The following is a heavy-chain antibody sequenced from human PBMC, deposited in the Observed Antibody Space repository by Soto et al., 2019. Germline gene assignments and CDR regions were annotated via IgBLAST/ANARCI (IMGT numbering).Heavy chain of an antibody. CDR2: TTHSGGT. Sequence: SETLSLTCAVYGGSFGGYYWNWIRQPPGRGLEWIGETTHSGGTDYNPSLKSRVTMSVDTSKNQFSLRLSSVTAADAAVYYCARRSSWSNRWGSNYNWFDPWGKGTLVTAPQ. CDR1: GGSFGGYY. J-gene: IGHJ5*02. CDR3: ARRSSWSNRWGSNYNWFDP. D-gene: IGHD1-26*01. V-gene: IGHV4-34*01.